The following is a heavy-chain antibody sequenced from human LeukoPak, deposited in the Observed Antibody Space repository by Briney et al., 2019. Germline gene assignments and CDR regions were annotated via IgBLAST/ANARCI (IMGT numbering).Heavy chain of an antibody. Sequence: SVKVTCKASGGTFSSYAISWVRQAPGQGLEWMGGIIPIFGTANYAQKFQGRVTITADKSTSTAYMELSSLRSEDTAVYYYASSVLWDYGSGSYYKKGYYFDYWGQGTLVTVSS. D-gene: IGHD3-10*01. CDR2: IIPIFGTA. V-gene: IGHV1-69*06. CDR3: ASSVLWDYGSGSYYKKGYYFDY. CDR1: GGTFSSYA. J-gene: IGHJ4*02.